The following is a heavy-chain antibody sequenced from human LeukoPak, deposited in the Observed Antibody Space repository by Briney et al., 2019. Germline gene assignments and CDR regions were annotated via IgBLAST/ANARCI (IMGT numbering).Heavy chain of an antibody. V-gene: IGHV3-23*01. D-gene: IGHD3-22*01. CDR3: ARDVGGYDAFDI. CDR1: GFTFSSYA. CDR2: ISGSGGST. J-gene: IGHJ3*02. Sequence: PGGSLRLSCAASGFTFSSYAMSWVRQAPGKGLEWVSAISGSGGSTYYADSVKGRFTISRDNSKNTLYLQMNSLRAEDTAVYYCARDVGGYDAFDIWGQGTMVTVSS.